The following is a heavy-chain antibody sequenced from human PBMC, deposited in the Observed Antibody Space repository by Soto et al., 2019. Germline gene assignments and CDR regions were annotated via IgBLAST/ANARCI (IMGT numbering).Heavy chain of an antibody. V-gene: IGHV4-31*03. CDR2: IYYSGST. D-gene: IGHD3-10*01. CDR1: CGSISSGGYY. CDR3: ARSRDGAPSYYFDY. J-gene: IGHJ4*02. Sequence: SETLSLTCTVSCGSISSGGYYWSWIRQHPGKGLEWIGYIYYSGSTYYNPSLKSRVTISVDTSKNQFSLKLSSVTAADTVVYYCARSRDGAPSYYFDYWGQGTLVTVSS.